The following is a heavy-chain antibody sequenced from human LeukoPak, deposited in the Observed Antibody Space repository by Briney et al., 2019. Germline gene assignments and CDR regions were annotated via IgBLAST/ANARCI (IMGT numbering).Heavy chain of an antibody. CDR1: GFTFSSYS. V-gene: IGHV3-21*01. D-gene: IGHD6-19*01. Sequence: GGSLRLSCAASGFTFSSYSMTWVRQAPGKGLEWVSSISSSSSYIYYADSVKGRFTISRDNAKNSLYLQMNSLRAEDTAVYYCAREPLIAVAGGGDYWGQGTLVTVSS. CDR3: AREPLIAVAGGGDY. J-gene: IGHJ4*02. CDR2: ISSSSSYI.